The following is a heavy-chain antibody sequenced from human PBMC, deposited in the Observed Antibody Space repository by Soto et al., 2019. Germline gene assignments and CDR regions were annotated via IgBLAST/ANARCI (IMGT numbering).Heavy chain of an antibody. D-gene: IGHD3-9*01. CDR2: IYNSEST. V-gene: IGHV4-61*01. J-gene: IGHJ2*01. CDR3: VKYYNRYFDL. CDR1: GGSVTNDHYY. Sequence: QVQLQESGPGLVKPSDTLSLTCSVSGGSVTNDHYYWTWIRQPPGKQLEWIGYIYNSESTNYNPSLRSRLTISVDTSKNQLSLELSSVTAADTAVYYCVKYYNRYFDLWGRGTLVTVSS.